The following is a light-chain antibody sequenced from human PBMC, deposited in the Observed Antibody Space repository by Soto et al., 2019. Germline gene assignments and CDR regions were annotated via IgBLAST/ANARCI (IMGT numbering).Light chain of an antibody. CDR3: SSYTSSSSWV. Sequence: QSVLTQPASVSGSPGQSITISCTGTSSDVGGYNYVSWYQQHPGKAPKLMVYEVSNRPSGFSKRFSGSKSGNTASLTISGLQAEDEADYYCSSYTSSSSWVFGGGTKLTVL. CDR2: EVS. CDR1: SSDVGGYNY. J-gene: IGLJ3*02. V-gene: IGLV2-14*01.